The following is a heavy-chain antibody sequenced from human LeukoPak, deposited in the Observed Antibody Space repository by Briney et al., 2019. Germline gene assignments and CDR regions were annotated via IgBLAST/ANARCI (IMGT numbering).Heavy chain of an antibody. V-gene: IGHV4-59*12. D-gene: IGHD3-22*01. J-gene: IGHJ4*02. Sequence: SETLSLTCTVSGGSISSYYWSWIRQPPGKGLEWIGYTYYSGSTNYNPSLKSRVTISVDTSKNQFSLKLSSVTAADTAVYYCARSAPYYYDSSGYFNYWGQGTLVTVSS. CDR2: TYYSGST. CDR1: GGSISSYY. CDR3: ARSAPYYYDSSGYFNY.